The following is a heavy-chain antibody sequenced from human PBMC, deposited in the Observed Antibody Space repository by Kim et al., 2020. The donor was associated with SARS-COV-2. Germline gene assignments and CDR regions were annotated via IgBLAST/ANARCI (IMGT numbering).Heavy chain of an antibody. D-gene: IGHD4-17*01. CDR1: GYTFTSYG. CDR2: ISTYDNNT. J-gene: IGHJ4*02. Sequence: ASVKVSCKASGYTFTSYGINWVRQAPGQGLEWIGWISTYDNNTDYAHKLQGRLTMTTDPSTSTAYMALGSLRSDDTAFYYCARSTVTTEFDNWGQGTLVTVSS. V-gene: IGHV1-18*04. CDR3: ARSTVTTEFDN.